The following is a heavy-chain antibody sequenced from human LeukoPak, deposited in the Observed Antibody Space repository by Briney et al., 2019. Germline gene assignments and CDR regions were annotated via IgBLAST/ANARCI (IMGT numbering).Heavy chain of an antibody. D-gene: IGHD3-9*01. V-gene: IGHV4-59*08. J-gene: IGHJ4*02. Sequence: SETLSLTCTVSGGSISSYYWSWIRQPPGKGLEWIGYIYYSGSTNYNPSLKSRVTISVDTSKNQFSLKLSSVTAADAAVYYCARWSYYDILTGSYDYWGQGTLVTVSS. CDR2: IYYSGST. CDR1: GGSISSYY. CDR3: ARWSYYDILTGSYDY.